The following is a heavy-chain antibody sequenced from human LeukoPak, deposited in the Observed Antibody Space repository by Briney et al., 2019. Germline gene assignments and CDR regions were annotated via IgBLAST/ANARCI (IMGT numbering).Heavy chain of an antibody. Sequence: ASVKVSCKASGGTFSNYAISWVRQAPGQGLEWMGRIIPMFGTTNYAQKFQGRVTITTDESTSTAYMEVSSLRIEDTAVYYCASVTVTTWAPDGHMDVWGKGTTDTVSS. CDR1: GGTFSNYA. D-gene: IGHD4-11*01. CDR3: ASVTVTTWAPDGHMDV. J-gene: IGHJ6*03. CDR2: IIPMFGTT. V-gene: IGHV1-69*05.